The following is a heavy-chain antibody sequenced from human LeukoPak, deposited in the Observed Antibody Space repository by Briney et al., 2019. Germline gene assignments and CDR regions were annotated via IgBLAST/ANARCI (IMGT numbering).Heavy chain of an antibody. Sequence: SETLSLTCTVSGDSISSSSYYWGWIRQPPGKGLEWIGSIYYSGSTYYNPSLKSRVTISVDTSKNQFSLKLSSVTAADTAVYYCARVGSITMIVVVDYWGQGTLVTVSS. D-gene: IGHD3-22*01. CDR2: IYYSGST. CDR1: GDSISSSSYY. J-gene: IGHJ4*02. CDR3: ARVGSITMIVVVDY. V-gene: IGHV4-39*07.